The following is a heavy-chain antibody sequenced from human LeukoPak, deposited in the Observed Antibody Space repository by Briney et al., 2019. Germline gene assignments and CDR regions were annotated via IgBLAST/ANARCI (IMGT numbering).Heavy chain of an antibody. V-gene: IGHV3-66*01. J-gene: IGHJ4*01. D-gene: IGHD3-16*01. CDR2: IYGGGST. CDR1: GFTVISNY. Sequence: GGSLRLSCAASGFTVISNYMSWVRQAPGKGLEWVSVIYGGGSTYYADSVKGRFTISRDNSKNTLYLQMNSLRAEDTAVYYCATEALRPYPAFDSWGHGTLVIASS. CDR3: ATEALRPYPAFDS.